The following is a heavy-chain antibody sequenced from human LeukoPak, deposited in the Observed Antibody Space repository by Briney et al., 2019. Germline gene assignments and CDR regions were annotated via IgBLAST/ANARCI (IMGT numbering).Heavy chain of an antibody. CDR3: ATRVTTFLQ. Sequence: PGGSLRLSCVGSNFTFSSYTLNWVRQAPGKGLEWLSSISSSGSNIYYADSVKGRFTISRDNAKTSLFLQMNSLRAEDSAVCYCATRVTTFLQWGQGTLVTVSS. CDR2: ISSSGSNI. J-gene: IGHJ4*02. D-gene: IGHD4-17*01. CDR1: NFTFSSYT. V-gene: IGHV3-21*01.